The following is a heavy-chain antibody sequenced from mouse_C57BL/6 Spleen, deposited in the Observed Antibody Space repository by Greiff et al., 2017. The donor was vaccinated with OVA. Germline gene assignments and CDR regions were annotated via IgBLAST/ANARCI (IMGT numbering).Heavy chain of an antibody. CDR3: ARGGTY. J-gene: IGHJ3*01. V-gene: IGHV1-52*01. Sequence: VQLQQPGAELVRPGSSVKLSCKASGYTFTSYWMHWVKQRPIQGLEWIGNIDPSDSETHYTQKFKDKATLTVDKSSSTAYLQLSSLTSEDSAVYYCARGGTYWGQGTLVTVSA. CDR1: GYTFTSYW. CDR2: IDPSDSET.